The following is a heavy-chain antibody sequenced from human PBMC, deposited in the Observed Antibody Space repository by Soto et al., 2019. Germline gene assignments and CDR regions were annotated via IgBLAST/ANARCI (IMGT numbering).Heavy chain of an antibody. Sequence: QVQLQQWGAGLLKPSETLSLSCAVYGGYFNDNYYTWFRQPPGKGLEWIGEISRSGTTKYIPSLKRRASISFDTSRTQVSLKVTSVTDAATAVYYCATSLWFGTQVELWGQGALVTVSS. CDR2: ISRSGTT. D-gene: IGHD3-10*01. CDR3: ATSLWFGTQVEL. CDR1: GGYFNDNY. V-gene: IGHV4-34*01. J-gene: IGHJ5*02.